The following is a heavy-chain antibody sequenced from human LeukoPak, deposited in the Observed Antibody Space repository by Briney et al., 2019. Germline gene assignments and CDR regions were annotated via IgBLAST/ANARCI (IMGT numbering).Heavy chain of an antibody. J-gene: IGHJ6*03. D-gene: IGHD3-3*01. V-gene: IGHV4-34*01. CDR1: GGAFSGYY. Sequence: SGTLSLTCAVYGGAFSGYYWSWIRQPPGKGLEWIGDINHSGSTNYKASPKGRVTISGDKSKNQVSLKLSSVNAADTAVYYCARGARTVFGVVISEYYYYYYFDVWGKGTTVTVSS. CDR3: ARGARTVFGVVISEYYYYYYFDV. CDR2: INHSGST.